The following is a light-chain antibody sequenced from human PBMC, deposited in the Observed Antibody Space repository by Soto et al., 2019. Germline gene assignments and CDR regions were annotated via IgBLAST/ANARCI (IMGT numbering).Light chain of an antibody. V-gene: IGKV1-39*01. CDR1: QSISSY. J-gene: IGKJ2*01. CDR2: AAS. Sequence: DIQMTPSPSSLSASVRDRVTITCRASQSISSYLNWYQQKPGQAPQLLIYAASSLQSGVPSRFSGSGSGTDFTLTISSLQPEDFATYYCQQSYSTPRTFGQGTKLEIK. CDR3: QQSYSTPRT.